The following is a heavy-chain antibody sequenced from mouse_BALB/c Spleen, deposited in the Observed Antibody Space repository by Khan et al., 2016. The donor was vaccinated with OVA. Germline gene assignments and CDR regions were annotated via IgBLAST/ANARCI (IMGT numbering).Heavy chain of an antibody. J-gene: IGHJ4*01. CDR2: IYPGDGSS. CDR1: GYTFTSYD. D-gene: IGHD2-4*01. Sequence: LKQSGPELVKPGALVKISCKASGYTFTSYDINWVKQRPGQGLEWIGWIYPGDGSSKYHEKFKGKATLTADTSSSTAYMQLTSRKSENCAVDVGGREGLRGVAMDYWGQGTSVTGSS. CDR3: GREGLRGVAMDY. V-gene: IGHV1S33*01.